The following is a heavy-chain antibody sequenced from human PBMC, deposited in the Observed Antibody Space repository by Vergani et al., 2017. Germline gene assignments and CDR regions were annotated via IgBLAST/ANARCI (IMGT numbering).Heavy chain of an antibody. V-gene: IGHV1-69*04. J-gene: IGHJ5*02. CDR1: GGTFSSYS. D-gene: IGHD6-13*01. CDR3: ARVIAAAGTGNNWFDP. Sequence: QVQLVQSGAEVKKPGSSVKVSCKASGGTFSSYSISWVRQAPGQGLEWMGRIIPILGIANYAQKFQGRVTITADKSTSTDYMELSSLRSEDTAVYYCARVIAAAGTGNNWFDPWGQGTLVTVSS. CDR2: IIPILGIA.